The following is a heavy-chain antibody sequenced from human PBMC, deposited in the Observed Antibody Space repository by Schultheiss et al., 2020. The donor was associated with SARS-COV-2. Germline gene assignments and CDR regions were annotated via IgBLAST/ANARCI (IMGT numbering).Heavy chain of an antibody. CDR1: GESFSGYY. CDR3: ARGQTGHMPFDY. D-gene: IGHD7-27*01. Sequence: SQTLSLTCAVYGESFSGYYWSWIRQPPGKGLEWIGEINHSGSTNYNPSLKSRVTISVDTSKNQFSLKLSSVTAADTAVYYCARGQTGHMPFDYWGQGTLVTVSS. J-gene: IGHJ4*02. V-gene: IGHV4-34*09. CDR2: INHSGST.